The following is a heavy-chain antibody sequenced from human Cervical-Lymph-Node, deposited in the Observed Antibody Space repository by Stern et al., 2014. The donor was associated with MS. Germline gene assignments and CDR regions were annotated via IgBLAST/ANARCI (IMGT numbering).Heavy chain of an antibody. CDR3: ARERSIHYPAFAP. J-gene: IGHJ5*02. CDR1: GGSFKSYG. D-gene: IGHD3-10*01. Sequence: VQLVESGAEVKKPGSSVRVSCKASGGSFKSYGFTWLRQAPGQGLEWMGDIVPMFAKANYAQKFQGRVTVTADEATNTVYMELSILTSEDTAVYYCARERSIHYPAFAPWGQGTLVTVSS. CDR2: IVPMFAKA. V-gene: IGHV1-69*01.